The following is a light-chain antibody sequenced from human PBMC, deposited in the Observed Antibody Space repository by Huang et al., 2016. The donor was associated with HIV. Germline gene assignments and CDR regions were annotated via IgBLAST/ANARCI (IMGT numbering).Light chain of an antibody. CDR1: QTINKY. Sequence: DIQLTQTPSSLSASIGDTVSVICRASQTINKYLHWYQQKPGKATRLLIYGASSLQSLVSSRFRGRGSGTDYTLTINDVHSEDSATYYCQQSYVIPWTFGQGTIVEIK. CDR3: QQSYVIPWT. J-gene: IGKJ1*01. CDR2: GAS. V-gene: IGKV1-39*01.